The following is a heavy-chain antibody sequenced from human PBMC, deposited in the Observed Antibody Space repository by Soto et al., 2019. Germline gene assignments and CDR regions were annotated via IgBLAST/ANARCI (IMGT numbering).Heavy chain of an antibody. D-gene: IGHD2-15*01. J-gene: IGHJ1*01. V-gene: IGHV3-23*01. CDR1: GFTFSSYA. CDR3: AKELFYCSGGSCYPSVIFQH. Sequence: PGGSLRLSCAASGFTFSSYAMSWVRQAPGKGLEWVSAISGSGGSTYYADSVKGRFTISRDNSKNTLYLQMNSLRAEDTAVYYCAKELFYCSGGSCYPSVIFQHWGQGTLVTVSS. CDR2: ISGSGGST.